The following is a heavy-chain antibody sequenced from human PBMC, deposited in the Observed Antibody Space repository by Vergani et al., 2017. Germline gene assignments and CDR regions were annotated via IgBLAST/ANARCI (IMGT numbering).Heavy chain of an antibody. CDR1: GFTVSSNY. CDR2: IYSGGST. V-gene: IGHV3-66*02. J-gene: IGHJ5*02. CDR3: ARWPSSWGVRWFDP. D-gene: IGHD6-13*01. Sequence: AASGFTVSSNYMSWVRQAPGKGLEWVSVIYSGGSTYYADSVKGRFTISRDNSKNTLYLQMNSLRAEDTAVYYCARWPSSWGVRWFDPGGEGTLVTVS.